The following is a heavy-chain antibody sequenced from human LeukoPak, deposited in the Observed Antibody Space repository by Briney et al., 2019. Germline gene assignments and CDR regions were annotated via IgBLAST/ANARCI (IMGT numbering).Heavy chain of an antibody. Sequence: SETLSLTCTVSGGSISSYYWSWIRQPPGKGLEWIGYIYTSGSTNCNPSLKSRVTISVDTSKNQFSLKLSSVTAADTAVYYCARRHSYARFDPWGQGTLVTVSS. J-gene: IGHJ5*02. V-gene: IGHV4-4*09. CDR3: ARRHSYARFDP. D-gene: IGHD5-18*01. CDR1: GGSISSYY. CDR2: IYTSGST.